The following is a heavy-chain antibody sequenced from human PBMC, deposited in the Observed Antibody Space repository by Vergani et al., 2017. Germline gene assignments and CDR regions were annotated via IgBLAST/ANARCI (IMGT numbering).Heavy chain of an antibody. CDR3: ASHSTVELLVKLGWIDP. D-gene: IGHD6-19*01. Sequence: QLQLQESGPGLVKPSATLSLTCSVSGASIRSSNYYWGWIRQPPGKGLEWIASIYYSGSTYYNPSLKSRVTISVDTSKNQFSLKLSSVTAADTAVYFCASHSTVELLVKLGWIDPWGQGILVTVSS. J-gene: IGHJ5*02. V-gene: IGHV4-39*01. CDR1: GASIRSSNYY. CDR2: IYYSGST.